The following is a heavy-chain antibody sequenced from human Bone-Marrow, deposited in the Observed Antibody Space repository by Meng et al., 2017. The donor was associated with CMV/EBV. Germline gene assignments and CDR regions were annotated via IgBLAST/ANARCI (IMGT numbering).Heavy chain of an antibody. V-gene: IGHV2-5*01. D-gene: IGHD2-2*02. CDR3: AHSWFERNCSSTSCYTDYCYYGMDV. CDR2: IYWNDDK. Sequence: SGPTLVKPTQTLTLTCTFSGFSLSTSGVGVGWIRQPPGKALEWLALIYWNDDKRYSPSLKSRLTITKDTSKNQVVLTMTNMDPVDTATYYCAHSWFERNCSSTSCYTDYCYYGMDVWGQGTTVTVSS. J-gene: IGHJ6*02. CDR1: GFSLSTSGVG.